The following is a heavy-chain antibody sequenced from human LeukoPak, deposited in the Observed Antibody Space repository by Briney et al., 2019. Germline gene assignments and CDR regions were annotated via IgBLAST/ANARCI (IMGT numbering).Heavy chain of an antibody. CDR1: GFAFSDYS. CDR2: IRGSGSGMGSGN. Sequence: PGGSLRLSCAASGFAFSDYSMNWVRQAPGKGLEWVANIRGSGSGMGSGNYYAGSVKGRFTISRDNSKNTLYLQMNSLRAEDTAVYYCARGSITMVRGVIRRLDGYYFDYWGQGTLVTVSS. V-gene: IGHV3-48*01. J-gene: IGHJ4*02. CDR3: ARGSITMVRGVIRRLDGYYFDY. D-gene: IGHD3-10*01.